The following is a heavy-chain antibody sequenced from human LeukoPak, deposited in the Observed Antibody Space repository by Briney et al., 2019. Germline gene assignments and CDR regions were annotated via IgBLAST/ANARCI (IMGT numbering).Heavy chain of an antibody. CDR2: FDPEDGET. V-gene: IGHV1-24*01. CDR1: GYTLTELS. J-gene: IGHJ5*02. CDR3: ATTPQYCSSTSCSTRFDP. D-gene: IGHD2-2*01. Sequence: ASVKVSCKVSGYTLTELSMHWVRQAPGKVLEWMGGFDPEDGETIYAQKFQGRVTMTEDTSTDTAYMELSSLRSEDTAVYYCATTPQYCSSTSCSTRFDPWGQGTLVTVSS.